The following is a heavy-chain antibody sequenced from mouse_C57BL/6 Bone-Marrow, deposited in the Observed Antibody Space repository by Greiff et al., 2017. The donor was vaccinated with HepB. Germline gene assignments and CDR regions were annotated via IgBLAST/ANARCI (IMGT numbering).Heavy chain of an antibody. CDR2: INYDGSST. CDR1: GFTFSDYY. J-gene: IGHJ4*01. D-gene: IGHD1-1*01. Sequence: DVKLVESEGGLVQPGSSMKLSCTASGFTFSDYYMAWVRQVPEKGLEWVANINYDGSSTYYLDSLKSRFIISRDNAKNILYLQMSSLKSEDTATYYCARDLYGSSYYYYAMDYWGQGTSVTVSS. CDR3: ARDLYGSSYYYYAMDY. V-gene: IGHV5-16*01.